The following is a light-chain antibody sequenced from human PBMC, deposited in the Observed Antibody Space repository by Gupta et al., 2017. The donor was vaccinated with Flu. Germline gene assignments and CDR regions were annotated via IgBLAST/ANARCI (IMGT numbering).Light chain of an antibody. V-gene: IGKV1-39*01. Sequence: DIQMTQSPSSLSASIGDRVTITCRASQSISFYLNWYQQKSGEAPKVLIYTASSLQGRVPSRSRGYASGTHFTLTITELQPEDSGTYYCLQSFSTPHTFGQGTRLAIK. CDR1: QSISFY. CDR2: TAS. CDR3: LQSFSTPHT. J-gene: IGKJ2*01.